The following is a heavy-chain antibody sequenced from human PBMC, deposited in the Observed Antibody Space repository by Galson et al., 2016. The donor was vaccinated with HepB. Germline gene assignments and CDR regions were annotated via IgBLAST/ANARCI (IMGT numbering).Heavy chain of an antibody. CDR3: VRAQDQDFDT. V-gene: IGHV1-46*01. D-gene: IGHD2-2*01. J-gene: IGHJ4*02. CDR2: VSRTDGSA. CDR1: GFTLSKYY. Sequence: SVKVSCKAVGFTLSKYYMHWVRQTPGQGLQWMGIVSRTDGSANYEQNFQGSVTMTRDTSTNTLYMEVSSLTSEDTAVYYCVRAQDQDFDTWGQGTLVTVSS.